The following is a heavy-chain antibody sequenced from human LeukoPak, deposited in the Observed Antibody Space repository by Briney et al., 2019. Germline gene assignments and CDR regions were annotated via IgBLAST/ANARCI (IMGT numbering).Heavy chain of an antibody. V-gene: IGHV4-30-2*01. CDR2: IYHSGST. J-gene: IGHJ3*02. D-gene: IGHD5-24*01. CDR1: GGSISSGGYY. CDR3: ARDLVVNGYNLDAFDI. Sequence: SETLSLTCTVSGGSISSGGYYWSWIRQPPGKGLEWIGYIYHSGSTYYNPSLKSRVTISVDRSKNQFSLKLSSVTAADTAVYYCARDLVVNGYNLDAFDIWGQGTMVTVSS.